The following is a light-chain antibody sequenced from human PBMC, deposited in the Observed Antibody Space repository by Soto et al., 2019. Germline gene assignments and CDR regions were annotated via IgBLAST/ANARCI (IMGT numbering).Light chain of an antibody. CDR2: DVV. J-gene: IGLJ1*01. CDR3: SSYTSSSTYV. CDR1: SSDVGGFNS. V-gene: IGLV2-14*03. Sequence: QSALTQPASVSGSPGQSITISCTGTSSDVGGFNSVSWYQLRPGTAPKLMIYDVVDRPSGVSNRFSGSKSGNTASLTISGLQAEDEADYYCSSYTSSSTYVFGTGTKVTVL.